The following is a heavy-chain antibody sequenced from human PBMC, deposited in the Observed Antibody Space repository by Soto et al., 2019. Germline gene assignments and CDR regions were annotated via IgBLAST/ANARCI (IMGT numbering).Heavy chain of an antibody. D-gene: IGHD2-21*02. CDR2: INFDGTKK. Sequence: QVQLVESGGGVVQPGRSLRLSCSASGFIFSDYGFQWVRQAPGKGLEWLTLINFDGTKKKFAESVRGRFTISRDNSNKTLFLQMNSLRGDDTAVYYCARGGAGGVTAIDSWGQGTLVTVSS. J-gene: IGHJ4*02. V-gene: IGHV3-33*01. CDR3: ARGGAGGVTAIDS. CDR1: GFIFSDYG.